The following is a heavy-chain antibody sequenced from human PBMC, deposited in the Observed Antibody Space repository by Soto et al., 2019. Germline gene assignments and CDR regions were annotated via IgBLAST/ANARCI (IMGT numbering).Heavy chain of an antibody. J-gene: IGHJ4*02. V-gene: IGHV3-48*03. CDR2: ISTSGSRI. CDR3: ARDLHGDGYFPY. D-gene: IGHD3-3*01. Sequence: VYLVESGGGLVQPGGSLRLSCAASGFTFSSYEMNWVRQAPGKGLEWISYISTSGSRIYYAESVKGRFIISRDNGNNSLHLQMNSLRADDTAIYYCARDLHGDGYFPYWGQGTLVTVSS. CDR1: GFTFSSYE.